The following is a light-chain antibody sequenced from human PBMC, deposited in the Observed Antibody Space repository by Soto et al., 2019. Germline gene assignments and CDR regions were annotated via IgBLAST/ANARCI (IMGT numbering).Light chain of an antibody. Sequence: IVLTQSPGTLSLSPWERATLSCRASQSVSSSYLAWYQQKPGQAPRLLIYGASSRATGIPDRFSGSGSGTDFTLTISRLEPEDFAVYYCQQYGSSRITFGQGTRLDIK. V-gene: IGKV3-20*01. CDR3: QQYGSSRIT. J-gene: IGKJ5*01. CDR1: QSVSSSY. CDR2: GAS.